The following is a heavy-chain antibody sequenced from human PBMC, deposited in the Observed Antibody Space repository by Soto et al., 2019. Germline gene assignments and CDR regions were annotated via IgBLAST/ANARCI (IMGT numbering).Heavy chain of an antibody. D-gene: IGHD4-17*01. CDR3: ARALAVRSPFDY. J-gene: IGHJ4*02. V-gene: IGHV3-30-3*01. CDR2: ISYDGSNK. Sequence: GGSRRLSCAASGFTFSSYAMHWVRQAPGKGLEWVAVISYDGSNKYYADSGKGRFTISRDNSKNTLYLQMNSLRAEDTAVYYCARALAVRSPFDYWGQGTLVTVSS. CDR1: GFTFSSYA.